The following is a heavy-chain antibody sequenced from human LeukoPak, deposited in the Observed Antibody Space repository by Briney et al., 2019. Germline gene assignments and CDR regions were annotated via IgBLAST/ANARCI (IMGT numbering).Heavy chain of an antibody. D-gene: IGHD3-10*01. J-gene: IGHJ4*02. Sequence: AGSLRLSCAASGFTFSSYRLNWVRQAPGKGLEGVSSVSSSSSSIYYADSVKGRFTISRDNAENSLYLQMNSLRAEDTAVYYCARVPYGSGSYYLDYWGQGTLVTVSS. CDR3: ARVPYGSGSYYLDY. CDR2: VSSSSSSI. CDR1: GFTFSSYR. V-gene: IGHV3-21*01.